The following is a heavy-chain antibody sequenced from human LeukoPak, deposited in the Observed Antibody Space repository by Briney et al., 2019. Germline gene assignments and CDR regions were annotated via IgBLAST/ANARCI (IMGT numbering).Heavy chain of an antibody. D-gene: IGHD5-24*01. J-gene: IGHJ6*03. CDR3: ARGPPHRDYYYYYMDV. Sequence: GASVKVSCKASGGTFSSYAISWVRQAPGQGLEWMGGIIPIFGTANYAQKFQGRVTITADESTSTAHMDLRSLRSDDTAVYYCARGPPHRDYYYYYMDVWGKGTTVTVSS. CDR1: GGTFSSYA. CDR2: IIPIFGTA. V-gene: IGHV1-69*01.